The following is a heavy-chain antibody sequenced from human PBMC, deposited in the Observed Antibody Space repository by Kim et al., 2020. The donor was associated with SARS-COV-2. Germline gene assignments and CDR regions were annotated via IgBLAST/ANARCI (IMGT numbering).Heavy chain of an antibody. Sequence: SETLSLTCTVSGGSISSYYWSWIRQPPGKGLEWIGYIYYSGSTNYNPSLKSRVTISVDTSKNQFSLKLSSVTAADTAVYYCARTPLGSYPPNWFDPWGQGTLVTVSS. CDR3: ARTPLGSYPPNWFDP. CDR2: IYYSGST. J-gene: IGHJ5*02. D-gene: IGHD1-26*01. V-gene: IGHV4-59*01. CDR1: GGSISSYY.